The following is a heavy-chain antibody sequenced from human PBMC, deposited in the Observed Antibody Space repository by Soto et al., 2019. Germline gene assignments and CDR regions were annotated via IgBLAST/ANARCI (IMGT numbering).Heavy chain of an antibody. Sequence: ASVKVSCKASGYTFTSYGISWVRQAPGQGLEWMGWISAYNGNTNYAQKLQGRVTMTTDTSTSTAYMELRSLRSDDTAVYYCARDGQGAGYYYYGMDVWGQGTTVTVSS. D-gene: IGHD3-16*01. CDR3: ARDGQGAGYYYYGMDV. CDR2: ISAYNGNT. CDR1: GYTFTSYG. V-gene: IGHV1-18*01. J-gene: IGHJ6*02.